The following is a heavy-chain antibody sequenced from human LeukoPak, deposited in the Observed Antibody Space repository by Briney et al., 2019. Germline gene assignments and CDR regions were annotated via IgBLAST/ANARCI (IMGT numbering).Heavy chain of an antibody. CDR2: ISAYNGNT. J-gene: IGHJ4*02. CDR1: GYTFTSYG. V-gene: IGHV1-18*01. Sequence: GASVKVSCKASGYTFTSYGISWVRQAPGQGLEWMGWISAYNGNTNYAQKLQGRVTMTTDTSTSTAYMELRSLRSDDTAVYYCARSPHDYSNYGYFDYWGQGTLVTVSS. CDR3: ARSPHDYSNYGYFDY. D-gene: IGHD4-11*01.